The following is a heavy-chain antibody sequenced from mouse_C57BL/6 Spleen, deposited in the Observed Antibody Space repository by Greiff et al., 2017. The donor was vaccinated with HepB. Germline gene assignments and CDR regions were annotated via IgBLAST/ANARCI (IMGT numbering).Heavy chain of an antibody. D-gene: IGHD1-1*01. CDR3: ASRNYDGSSLDY. Sequence: QVQLQQPGAELVMPGASVKLSCKASGYTFTSYWMHWVKQRPGQGLEWIGEIDPSDSYTNYNQKFKGKSTLTVDKSSSTAYMQLSSLTSEDSAVYYWASRNYDGSSLDYWGQGTTLTVSS. V-gene: IGHV1-69*01. CDR1: GYTFTSYW. CDR2: IDPSDSYT. J-gene: IGHJ2*01.